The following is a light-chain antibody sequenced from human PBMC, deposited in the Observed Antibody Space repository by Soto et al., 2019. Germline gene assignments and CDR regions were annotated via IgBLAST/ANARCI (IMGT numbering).Light chain of an antibody. CDR3: QQGYSNPVT. Sequence: SSLSSSVGDRVTLTCRASQSISSYLNWYQQKPGKAPKLLIYAASSLQSGVPSRFSGSGSGTDFTLTISSLQPEDFATYYCQQGYSNPVTFGQGTRLEIK. CDR2: AAS. CDR1: QSISSY. J-gene: IGKJ5*01. V-gene: IGKV1-39*01.